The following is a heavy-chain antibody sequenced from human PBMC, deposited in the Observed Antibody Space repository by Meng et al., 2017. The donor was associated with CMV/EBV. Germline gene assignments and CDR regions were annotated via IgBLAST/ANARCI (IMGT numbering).Heavy chain of an antibody. CDR3: ARDPGIAVAGSFDP. CDR1: GYTFTGYY. CDR2: INPNSGGT. V-gene: IGHV1-2*02. Sequence: KASGYTFTGYYMRWVRQAPGQGLEWMRWINPNSGGTNYAQKLQGRVTMTRDTSISTAYMKLRRLRSDDTDVYYCARDPGIAVAGSFDPWGQGTLVTVSS. D-gene: IGHD6-19*01. J-gene: IGHJ5*02.